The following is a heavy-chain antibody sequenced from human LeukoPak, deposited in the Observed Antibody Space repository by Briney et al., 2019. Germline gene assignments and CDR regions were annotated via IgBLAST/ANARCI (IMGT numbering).Heavy chain of an antibody. CDR3: ARGWIQRTYSGSYEVDY. J-gene: IGHJ4*02. CDR2: MNPNSGNT. CDR1: GYTFTSYD. D-gene: IGHD1-26*01. Sequence: ASVKVSCKASGYTFTSYDINWVRQAAGQGLEWMGWMNPNSGNTGYAQKFQGRVTMTRNTSISTAYMELSSLRSEDTAVYYCARGWIQRTYSGSYEVDYWGQGTLVTVSS. V-gene: IGHV1-8*01.